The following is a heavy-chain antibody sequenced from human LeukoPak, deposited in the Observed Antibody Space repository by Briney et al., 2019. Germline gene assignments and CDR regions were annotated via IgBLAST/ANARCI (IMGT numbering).Heavy chain of an antibody. CDR3: ARGPHGDYPGFAY. Sequence: PSETLSLTCTVSGGSISSYYWSWIRQPPGKGLEWIAYIYYSGSTNYNPSLRSRVIISLDTSKNQFSLKLTSVTAADTAVYYCARGPHGDYPGFAYWGQGSLVTVSS. CDR1: GGSISSYY. CDR2: IYYSGST. V-gene: IGHV4-59*01. J-gene: IGHJ4*02. D-gene: IGHD4-17*01.